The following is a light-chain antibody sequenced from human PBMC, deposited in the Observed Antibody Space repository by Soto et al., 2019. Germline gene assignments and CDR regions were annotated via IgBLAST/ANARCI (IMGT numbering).Light chain of an antibody. Sequence: IQLTQSPSSLSAPVGDSVTITCRASQGISRYLSWYQQKPGRAPKLLISAASTLQSGVPARFSGSGSGTDFALSIISLQPEDFASYYSQQLNTYPVTFGGGTKVDIK. CDR2: AAS. V-gene: IGKV1-9*01. CDR3: QQLNTYPVT. CDR1: QGISRY. J-gene: IGKJ4*01.